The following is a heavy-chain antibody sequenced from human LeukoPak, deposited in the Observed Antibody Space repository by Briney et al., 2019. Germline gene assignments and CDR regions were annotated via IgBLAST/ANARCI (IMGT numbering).Heavy chain of an antibody. CDR3: AKDRVVIAADEFEF. Sequence: SETLSLTCTVSGGSISSYYWSWIRQPPGKGLEWIGYIYYSGSTNYNPSLKSRVTISVDTSKNQFSLKLSSVTAADTAVYYCAKDRVVIAADEFEFWGQGTLVTVSS. D-gene: IGHD6-13*01. CDR2: IYYSGST. V-gene: IGHV4-59*01. CDR1: GGSISSYY. J-gene: IGHJ4*02.